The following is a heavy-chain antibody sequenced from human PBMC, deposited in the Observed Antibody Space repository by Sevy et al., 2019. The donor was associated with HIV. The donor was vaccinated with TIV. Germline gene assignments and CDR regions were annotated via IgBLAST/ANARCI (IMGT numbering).Heavy chain of an antibody. CDR3: ARDTAAAGLYYYYYMDV. CDR1: GFTFSDYY. Sequence: GGSLRLSCAASGFTFSDYYLSWIRQAPGKGLEWVSYISSSGSTIYYADSVKGRFTISRDNAKNSLYLQMNSLRAEDTAVYYCARDTAAAGLYYYYYMDVWGKGTTVTVSS. J-gene: IGHJ6*03. CDR2: ISSSGSTI. V-gene: IGHV3-11*04. D-gene: IGHD6-13*01.